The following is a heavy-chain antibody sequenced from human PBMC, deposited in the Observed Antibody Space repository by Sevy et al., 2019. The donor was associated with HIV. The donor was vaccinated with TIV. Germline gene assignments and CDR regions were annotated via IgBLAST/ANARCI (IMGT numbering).Heavy chain of an antibody. V-gene: IGHV3-30-3*01. CDR2: ISYDGSNK. J-gene: IGHJ5*02. CDR3: AREHYDILTGLNWFDP. D-gene: IGHD3-9*01. Sequence: GGSLRLSCAASGFTFSSYAMHWVRQAPGKGLEWVAVISYDGSNKYYADSVKGRFTISRDNSENTLYLQMNSLRAEDTAVYYCAREHYDILTGLNWFDPWGQGTLVTVSS. CDR1: GFTFSSYA.